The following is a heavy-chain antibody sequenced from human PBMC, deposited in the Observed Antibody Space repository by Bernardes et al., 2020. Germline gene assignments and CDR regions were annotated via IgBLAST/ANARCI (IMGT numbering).Heavy chain of an antibody. CDR2: ISDFGGST. CDR1: GFPFSTYA. V-gene: IGHV3-23*01. CDR3: AKSILVAGMPYYFDY. D-gene: IGHD6-19*01. Sequence: GSLRLSCAASGFPFSTYALSWVRQVPGKGLEWVSGISDFGGSTYYADSVKGRFIISRDTSKNTLYLQMNSLRAEDTAIYYCAKSILVAGMPYYFDYWGQGTLVTVSS. J-gene: IGHJ4*02.